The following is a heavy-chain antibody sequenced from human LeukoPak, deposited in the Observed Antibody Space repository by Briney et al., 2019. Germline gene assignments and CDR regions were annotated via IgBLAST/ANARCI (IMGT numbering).Heavy chain of an antibody. V-gene: IGHV1-18*01. J-gene: IGHJ4*02. D-gene: IGHD6-6*01. CDR1: GYTFTSYG. CDR3: ARDNSRRWYSSSPHADY. CDR2: ISAYNGNT. Sequence: ASVKVSCKASGYTFTSYGISWVRQAPGQGLEWMGWISAYNGNTNYAQKFQGRVTITADKSTSTAYMELSSLRSEDTAVYYCARDNSRRWYSSSPHADYWGQGTLVTVSS.